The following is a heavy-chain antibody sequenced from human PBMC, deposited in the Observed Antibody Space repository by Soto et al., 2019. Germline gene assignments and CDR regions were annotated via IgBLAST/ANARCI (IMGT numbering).Heavy chain of an antibody. J-gene: IGHJ4*02. CDR1: GGSFNGFY. V-gene: IGHV4-34*01. CDR2: INHIGIT. CDR3: ARGYAENWHTPHY. Sequence: QVQVQQWGAGLVKPSETLSLTCAVDGGSFNGFYWSWIRQPPGKGLEWIGEINHIGITHYNPSVKSRVSISVATSENKLSLKLDSVTAADTAVYYCARGYAENWHTPHYWGQGTLVTVSS. D-gene: IGHD2-15*01.